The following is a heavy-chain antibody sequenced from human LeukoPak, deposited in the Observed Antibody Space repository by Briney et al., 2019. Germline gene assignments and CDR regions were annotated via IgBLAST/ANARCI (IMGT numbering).Heavy chain of an antibody. J-gene: IGHJ4*02. V-gene: IGHV4-4*02. CDR3: AGAPFRYFAWSGQPLGY. Sequence: SETLSLTCAGSGDSFTSSNWGSWVRQPPGEGLEWVGEIYHNGITQYNPSLMSRVTISLDKSKNQLSLNLHSVTAADTAVYYCAGAPFRYFAWSGQPLGYWGPGALVIVSS. CDR1: GDSFTSSNW. D-gene: IGHD3-9*01. CDR2: IYHNGIT.